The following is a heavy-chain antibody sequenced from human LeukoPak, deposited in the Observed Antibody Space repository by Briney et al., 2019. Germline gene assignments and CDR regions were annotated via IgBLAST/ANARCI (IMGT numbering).Heavy chain of an antibody. CDR2: INPNSGGT. CDR3: ARSYMVRGVNLFDY. J-gene: IGHJ4*02. V-gene: IGHV1-2*06. CDR1: GYTFTGYY. Sequence: ASVKVSCKASGYTFTGYYMHWVRQAPGQGLEWMGRINPNSGGTNYAQKFQGRVTMTRDTSISTAYMELSSLRSDDTAVYYCARSYMVRGVNLFDYWGQGTLVTVSS. D-gene: IGHD3-10*01.